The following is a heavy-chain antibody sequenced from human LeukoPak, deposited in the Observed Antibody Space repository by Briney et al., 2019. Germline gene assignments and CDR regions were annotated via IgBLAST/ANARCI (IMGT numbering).Heavy chain of an antibody. V-gene: IGHV3-13*01. J-gene: IGHJ2*01. D-gene: IGHD1-7*01. CDR2: IGAAGDT. Sequence: GGSLRLSCAASGFTFSTYDMHWVRQVTGKDLEWVSAIGAAGDTYYPDSVKGRFTISRESVKNSLYLQMNSLRVEDTAVYYCARGWNSFWYFDFWGRGTQVTVSS. CDR1: GFTFSTYD. CDR3: ARGWNSFWYFDF.